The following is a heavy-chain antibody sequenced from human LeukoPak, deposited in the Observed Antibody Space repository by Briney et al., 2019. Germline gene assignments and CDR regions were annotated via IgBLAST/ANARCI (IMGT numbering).Heavy chain of an antibody. Sequence: SQTLSLTCTVSGGSIISDYRWTWIRQHPGKGLEWIGYIYYSGSTNYNPSLKSRVTISVDTSKNQFSLKLSSVTAADTAVYYCARCVWNDYTYFDYWGQGALVTVSS. CDR1: GGSIISDYR. V-gene: IGHV4-31*03. D-gene: IGHD3-3*01. J-gene: IGHJ4*02. CDR3: ARCVWNDYTYFDY. CDR2: IYYSGST.